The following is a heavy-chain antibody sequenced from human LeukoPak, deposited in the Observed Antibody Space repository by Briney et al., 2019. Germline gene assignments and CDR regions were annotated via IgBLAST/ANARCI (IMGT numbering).Heavy chain of an antibody. CDR3: AKGGGQWLALKTNWFDP. CDR1: GFTFSSYA. CDR2: ISGSGGST. Sequence: GGSLRLSCAASGFTFSSYAMSWVRQAPGKGLEWVSAISGSGGSTYYADSVKGRFTISRDNSKNTLYLQMNSLRVEDTALYYCAKGGGQWLALKTNWFDPWGQGTLVTVSS. D-gene: IGHD6-19*01. J-gene: IGHJ5*02. V-gene: IGHV3-23*01.